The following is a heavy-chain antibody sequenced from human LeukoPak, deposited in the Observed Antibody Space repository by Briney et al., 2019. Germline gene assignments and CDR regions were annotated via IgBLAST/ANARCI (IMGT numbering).Heavy chain of an antibody. CDR3: AREDWFHFDY. D-gene: IGHD3-10*01. J-gene: IGHJ4*02. CDR2: INKDATAK. CDR1: GFAFSSSW. V-gene: IGHV3-7*03. Sequence: GGSLRLSCAASGFAFSSSWMSWVRQAPGKGLEWVDNINKDATAKYYVDSVKGRFTISRDNAKNSLYLQMNGLRAEDTAVYYCAREDWFHFDYWGQGTLVTVSS.